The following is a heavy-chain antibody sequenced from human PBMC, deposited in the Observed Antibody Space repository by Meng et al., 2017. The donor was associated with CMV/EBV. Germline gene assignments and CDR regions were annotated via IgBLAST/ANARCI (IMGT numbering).Heavy chain of an antibody. CDR1: GYTFTGYD. Sequence: QVQLVQSGAEVKKPGASVKVSCKASGYTFTGYDMHWVRQAPGQGLGWMGWINPNSGGTNYAQKFQGWFTMTRDTSISTANMELSRLRTDDTAVYYCAIGLGYCSGGSCYSLSWFDPWGQGTLVTVSS. CDR3: AIGLGYCSGGSCYSLSWFDP. D-gene: IGHD2-15*01. V-gene: IGHV1-2*04. CDR2: INPNSGGT. J-gene: IGHJ5*02.